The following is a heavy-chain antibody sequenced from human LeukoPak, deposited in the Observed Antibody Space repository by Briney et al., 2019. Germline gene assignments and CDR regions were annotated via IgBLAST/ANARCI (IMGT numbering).Heavy chain of an antibody. D-gene: IGHD6-6*01. V-gene: IGHV6-1*01. CDR1: GDSVSGNSAS. CDR3: ARDPDSSSEWGPFDY. CDR2: TYYRSKWSN. Sequence: SQTLSLTCAVSGDSVSGNSASSNWIRQSPSGGLEWLGRTYYRSKWSNYYAHSVKSRITINPDTSKNAFSLQLDSVTPEDTAVYYCARDPDSSSEWGPFDYWGQGTLVTVSS. J-gene: IGHJ4*02.